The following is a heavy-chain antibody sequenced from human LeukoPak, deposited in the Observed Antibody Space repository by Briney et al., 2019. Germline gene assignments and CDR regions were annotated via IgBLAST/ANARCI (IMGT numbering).Heavy chain of an antibody. CDR3: TTGIVRITMVRGVNN. J-gene: IGHJ4*02. CDR2: IKSKTDGGTT. V-gene: IGHV3-15*01. D-gene: IGHD3-10*01. Sequence: PGGSLRLSCAASGFTFSNAWMSWVRQAPGKGLEWVGRIKSKTDGGTTDYAAPVKGRFTISRDDSKNTLYLQMNSLKTEDTAVYYCTTGIVRITMVRGVNNWGQGTLVTVS. CDR1: GFTFSNAW.